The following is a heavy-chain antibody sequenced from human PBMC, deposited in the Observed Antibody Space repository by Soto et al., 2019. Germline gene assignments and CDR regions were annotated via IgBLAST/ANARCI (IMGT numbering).Heavy chain of an antibody. CDR2: INPNSGGT. Sequence: QVQLVQSGAEVKKPGASVKVSCKASGYTFIDYYMHWVRQAPGQGLEWMGWINPNSGGTNYAQKFQGLVTMTRDTSISTAYMELSRLRSDDTAVFYCARARITIFGVVTEEYYFDYWGQGTLVTVSS. J-gene: IGHJ4*02. CDR1: GYTFIDYY. V-gene: IGHV1-2*04. D-gene: IGHD3-3*01. CDR3: ARARITIFGVVTEEYYFDY.